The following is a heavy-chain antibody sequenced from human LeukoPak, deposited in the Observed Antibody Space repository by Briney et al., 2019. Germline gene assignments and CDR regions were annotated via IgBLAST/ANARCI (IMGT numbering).Heavy chain of an antibody. CDR1: GLTFTNAW. V-gene: IGHV3-15*01. CDR2: IKSKTDGETS. CDR3: ATDPGEWEPI. Sequence: PGGSLRLSCATSGLTFTNAWMSWFRQAPGKGLEWVGRIKSKTDGETSDYAAPVQGRFTISRDDSKNTLYLQMNSLKIEDTAVYYCATDPGEWEPIWGQGTMVTVSS. J-gene: IGHJ3*02. D-gene: IGHD1-26*01.